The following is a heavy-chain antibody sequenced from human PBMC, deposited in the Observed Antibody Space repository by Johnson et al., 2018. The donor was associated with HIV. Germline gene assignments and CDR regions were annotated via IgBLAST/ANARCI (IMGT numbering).Heavy chain of an antibody. J-gene: IGHJ3*02. CDR2: IKQDGSEK. CDR1: GFTFSSYW. V-gene: IGHV3-7*01. D-gene: IGHD1-26*01. Sequence: VQLVESGGGLVQPGGSLRLSCAASGFTFSSYWMSWVRQAPGKGLEWVANIKQDGSEKYYVDSVKGRFTISRENAKNSLYLQMNSLRAGDTAVYYCARGGRKWELLGDDAFYIWGQGTMVTVSS. CDR3: ARGGRKWELLGDDAFYI.